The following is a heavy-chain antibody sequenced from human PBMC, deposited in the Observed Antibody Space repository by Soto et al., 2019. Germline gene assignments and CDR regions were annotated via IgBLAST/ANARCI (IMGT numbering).Heavy chain of an antibody. CDR1: GFTLSSYA. V-gene: IGHV3-23*01. J-gene: IGHJ6*02. D-gene: IGHD1-26*01. Sequence: EVQLLESGGGLVQPGGSLRLSCAASGFTLSSYAMSWVRQAPGKGLEWVSAISGSGNRTFHADSVKGRFTISRDNAKNALYLQMYSLRVEDTAVYYCAKEVTSGSYSHYYYGLDVWGQGTMVTVSS. CDR2: ISGSGNRT. CDR3: AKEVTSGSYSHYYYGLDV.